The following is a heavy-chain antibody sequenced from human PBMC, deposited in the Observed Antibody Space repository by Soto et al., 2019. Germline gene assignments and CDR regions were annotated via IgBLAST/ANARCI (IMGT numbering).Heavy chain of an antibody. CDR1: GNSFTSYW. V-gene: IGHV5-10-1*01. Sequence: XDSLRVSWQCSGNSFTSYWISWVLPMPGKGLEWMGRIDPSDSYTNYSPSFQGHVTISADKSISTAYLQWSSLKASDTAMYYCAGPMVRGNPYYYYGMDGWGQGTTVTVPS. J-gene: IGHJ6*02. CDR2: IDPSDSYT. CDR3: AGPMVRGNPYYYYGMDG. D-gene: IGHD3-10*01.